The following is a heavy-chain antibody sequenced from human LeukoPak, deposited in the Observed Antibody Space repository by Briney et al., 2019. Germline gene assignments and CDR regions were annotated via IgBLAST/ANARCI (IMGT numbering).Heavy chain of an antibody. Sequence: PGESLKISCKGSGYIFTSHWIAWVRQVPGKGLEWMGIIYPGDSDTKYSPSFQGQVTISADKSISTAYLQWSSLKASDTAIYYCARRWVGSSSWYRLYYFDYWGQGTLVTVSS. CDR2: IYPGDSDT. CDR3: ARRWVGSSSWYRLYYFDY. CDR1: GYIFTSHW. V-gene: IGHV5-51*01. J-gene: IGHJ4*02. D-gene: IGHD6-13*01.